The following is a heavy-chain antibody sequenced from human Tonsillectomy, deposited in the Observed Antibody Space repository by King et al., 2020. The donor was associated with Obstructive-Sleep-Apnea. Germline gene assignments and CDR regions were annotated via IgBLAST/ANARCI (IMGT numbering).Heavy chain of an antibody. CDR2: ITPSGGST. V-gene: IGHV1-46*03. CDR3: ARDGIWTEYSGCYYYVDF. CDR1: GYTFTSYY. J-gene: IGHJ4*02. Sequence: EQLVQSGAGVKKPGASVKVSCKASGYTFTSYYMHWVRQAPGQGLEWMGIITPSGGSTTYAQKFQGRVTMTRDTSTSTVYLELSSLRSEDTAVYYCARDGIWTEYSGCYYYVDFWRQGPRDSVPS. D-gene: IGHD1-26*01.